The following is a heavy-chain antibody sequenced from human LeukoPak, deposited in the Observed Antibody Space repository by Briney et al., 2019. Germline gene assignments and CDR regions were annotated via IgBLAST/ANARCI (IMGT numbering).Heavy chain of an antibody. CDR2: INHSGST. Sequence: PSETLSLTCSVSGGSVSSGNHYWSWIRQPPGKGLEWIGEINHSGSTNYNPSLKSRVTISVDTSKNQFSLKLSSVAAADTAVYYCARGRSRYCSSTSCYGYFQHWGQGTLVTVSS. CDR3: ARGRSRYCSSTSCYGYFQH. V-gene: IGHV4-39*07. J-gene: IGHJ1*01. D-gene: IGHD2-2*01. CDR1: GGSVSSGNHY.